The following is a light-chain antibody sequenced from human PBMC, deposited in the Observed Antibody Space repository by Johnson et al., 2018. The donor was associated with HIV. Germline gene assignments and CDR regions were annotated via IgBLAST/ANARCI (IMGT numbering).Light chain of an antibody. CDR3: GTWDSSLSQGV. CDR1: SSNIGSNY. V-gene: IGLV1-51*02. J-gene: IGLJ1*01. CDR2: ENN. Sequence: QSVLTQPPSVSAAPGQKVTISCSGSSSNIGSNYVSWYQQFPGTAPKLLIYENNKRPSGIPDRFSGSKSGTSATLGIAGLQTGDEADYYCGTWDSSLSQGVFGTGTKVTAL.